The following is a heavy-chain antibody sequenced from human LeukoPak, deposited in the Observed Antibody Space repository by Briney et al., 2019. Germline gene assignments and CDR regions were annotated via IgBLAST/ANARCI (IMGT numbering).Heavy chain of an antibody. D-gene: IGHD4-11*01. CDR1: GFTFSSYA. Sequence: GGSLRLSCAASGFTFSSYAMHWVRQAPGKGLEWVAVISYDGSNKYYADSVKGRFTISRDNSKNTLYLQMNSLRAEDTAVYYCAKPIPTVTPNWFDPWGQGTLVTVSS. CDR2: ISYDGSNK. CDR3: AKPIPTVTPNWFDP. V-gene: IGHV3-30-3*02. J-gene: IGHJ5*02.